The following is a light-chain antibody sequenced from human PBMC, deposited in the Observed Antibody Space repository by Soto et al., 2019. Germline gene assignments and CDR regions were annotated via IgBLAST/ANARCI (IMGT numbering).Light chain of an antibody. Sequence: DIQMAQAPSTVSSSVGDRVTITCRASQSINKGLAWYQQRPGSAHKTLIYDAYSLESGVQSRFSGSGSGTEFTLTISRVQPEDFATYYCKQYETYLKTFGQGTKVDIK. CDR3: KQYETYLKT. J-gene: IGKJ1*01. CDR2: DAY. CDR1: QSINKG. V-gene: IGKV1-5*01.